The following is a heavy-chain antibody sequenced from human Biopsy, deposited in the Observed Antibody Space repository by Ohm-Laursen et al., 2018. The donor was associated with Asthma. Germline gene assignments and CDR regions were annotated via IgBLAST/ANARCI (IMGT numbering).Heavy chain of an antibody. CDR1: GVSIRSYY. Sequence: PGTLSLTCTVSGVSIRSYYWTWIRQPPGKGLEWIGNIHYSGSTYSNPSLKSRATISVDTSKKQISLRLSSVIAADTAVYYCAGFCSGGNCPDHWGQGTLVTVSS. D-gene: IGHD2-15*01. V-gene: IGHV4-59*01. CDR2: IHYSGST. CDR3: AGFCSGGNCPDH. J-gene: IGHJ4*02.